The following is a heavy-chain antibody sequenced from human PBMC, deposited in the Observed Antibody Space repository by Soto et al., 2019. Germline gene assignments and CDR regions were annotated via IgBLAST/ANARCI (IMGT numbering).Heavy chain of an antibody. V-gene: IGHV4-39*01. Sequence: SETLCISCTVSGGSISSSSYYWGCIRQPTRKGLEWIGSIYYSGSTYYNPSRKSRVTISVDTSKNQFSLKLSSVTAADTAVYYCARHPREMATLRGDYYNGMHVWGQGTTVTVS. CDR3: ARHPREMATLRGDYYNGMHV. CDR2: IYYSGST. CDR1: GGSISSSSYY. J-gene: IGHJ6*02. D-gene: IGHD5-12*01.